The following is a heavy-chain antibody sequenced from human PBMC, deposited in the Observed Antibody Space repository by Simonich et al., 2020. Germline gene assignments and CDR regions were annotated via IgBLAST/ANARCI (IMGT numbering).Heavy chain of an antibody. D-gene: IGHD3-16*01. CDR2: INHSGRA. J-gene: IGHJ3*02. Sequence: QVQLQQWGAGLLKPSETLSLTCAVYGGSFSGYYWSWISQPPGKGLELIGEINHSGRANYNHALKSRVTISVYTYKNQFSLKLSSVTAADTAVYYCARPLGIVWAFDIWGQGTMVTVSS. CDR1: GGSFSGYY. V-gene: IGHV4-34*01. CDR3: ARPLGIVWAFDI.